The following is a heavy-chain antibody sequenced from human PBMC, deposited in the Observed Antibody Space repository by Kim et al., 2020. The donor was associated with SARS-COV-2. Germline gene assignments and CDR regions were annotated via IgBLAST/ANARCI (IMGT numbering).Heavy chain of an antibody. Sequence: VKGRSTISRDNAKNSLYLQMNSLRAEDTAVYYCAGRYCSSTSCYRPTWFDPWGQGTLVTVSS. D-gene: IGHD2-2*02. CDR3: AGRYCSSTSCYRPTWFDP. J-gene: IGHJ5*02. V-gene: IGHV3-48*03.